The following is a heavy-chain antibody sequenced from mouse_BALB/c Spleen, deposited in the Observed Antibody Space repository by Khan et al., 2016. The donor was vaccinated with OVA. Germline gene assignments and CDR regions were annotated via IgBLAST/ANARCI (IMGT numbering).Heavy chain of an antibody. Sequence: EVQLQESGPVLVKPGASVKMSCKASGYTFTNYVLHWVKQNPGQGLEWIGYITPYNDDTKYNEKFKGKAALTSDKSSSTVFMELSSLTSEDSAVYYCARWRKYDEGYYFDYWGQGTTLTVSS. CDR3: ARWRKYDEGYYFDY. D-gene: IGHD2-14*01. V-gene: IGHV1S136*01. J-gene: IGHJ2*01. CDR2: ITPYNDDT. CDR1: GYTFTNYV.